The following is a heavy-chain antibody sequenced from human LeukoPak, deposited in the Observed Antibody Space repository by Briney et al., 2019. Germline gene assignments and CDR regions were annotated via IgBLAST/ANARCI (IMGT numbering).Heavy chain of an antibody. V-gene: IGHV4-34*08. Sequence: PGGSLRLSCAASGFTFSDYYMSWIRQAPGKGLEWIGYIYHSGSTYYNPSLKSRVTISVDRSKNQFSLKLSSVTAADTAVYYCAGGAAGTDWFDPWGQGTLATVSS. CDR2: IYHSGST. J-gene: IGHJ5*02. CDR3: AGGAAGTDWFDP. D-gene: IGHD6-13*01. CDR1: GFTFSDYY.